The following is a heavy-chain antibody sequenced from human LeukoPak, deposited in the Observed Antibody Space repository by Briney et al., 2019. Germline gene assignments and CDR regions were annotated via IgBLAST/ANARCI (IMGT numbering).Heavy chain of an antibody. CDR3: PKQSYASGWNPFDY. D-gene: IGHD6-19*01. CDR2: VSGGGVTT. Sequence: PGGSLRLSCAASGFTFSSYAMSWVRQAPEKGLERVSTVSGGGVTTYYADSAKGRFTISRDNSKNTLYLQMNSLTAEDTAVYYCPKQSYASGWNPFDYWGQGILVTVSS. J-gene: IGHJ4*02. V-gene: IGHV3-23*01. CDR1: GFTFSSYA.